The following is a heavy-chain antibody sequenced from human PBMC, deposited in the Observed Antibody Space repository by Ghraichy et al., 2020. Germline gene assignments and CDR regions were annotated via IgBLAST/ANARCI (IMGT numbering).Heavy chain of an antibody. CDR1: GYTFTGYY. J-gene: IGHJ6*02. V-gene: IGHV1-2*02. CDR3: ARDRSTMVRAFYYYYGMDV. Sequence: ASVKVSCKASGYTFTGYYLHWVRQAPGQGLEWMGWINPNSGGTNYAQKFQGRVTMTRDTSISTAYMELSRLRSDDTAVYYRARDRSTMVRAFYYYYGMDVWGQGTTVTVSS. D-gene: IGHD3-10*01. CDR2: INPNSGGT.